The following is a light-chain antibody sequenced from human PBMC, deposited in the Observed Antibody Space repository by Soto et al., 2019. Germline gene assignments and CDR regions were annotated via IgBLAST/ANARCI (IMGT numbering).Light chain of an antibody. J-gene: IGLJ1*01. CDR1: SSNIGSNT. Sequence: QSVLTQPPSASGTPGQRVTISCSGSSSNIGSNTVNWYQHLPRAAPKLLIQSNNQRPSGVPDRFSGSQSGTSASLAISGLQSEDEADYYCAVWDDSLNGSVFGTGTKLTVL. CDR2: SNN. V-gene: IGLV1-44*01. CDR3: AVWDDSLNGSV.